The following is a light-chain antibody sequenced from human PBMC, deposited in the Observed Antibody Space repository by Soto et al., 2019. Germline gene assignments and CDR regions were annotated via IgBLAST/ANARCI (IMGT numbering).Light chain of an antibody. CDR3: QQANSFPLT. Sequence: DIQMTQSPSSVSASVGDSVTITCRASQDIASWLAWYQQKPGKAPNLLIYGASTLQSGVPSRFSGSRSGTDFTLTISSLQPEDFATYYCQQANSFPLTFVGGTKVEIK. V-gene: IGKV1D-12*01. CDR2: GAS. J-gene: IGKJ4*01. CDR1: QDIASW.